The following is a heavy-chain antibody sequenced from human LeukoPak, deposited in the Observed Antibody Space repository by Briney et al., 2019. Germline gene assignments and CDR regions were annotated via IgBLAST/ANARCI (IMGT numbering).Heavy chain of an antibody. V-gene: IGHV1-69*13. CDR2: IIPIFGTA. CDR1: GGTFSSYA. J-gene: IGHJ4*02. Sequence: ASVKVSCKASGGTFSSYAISWVRQAPGQGLEWMGGIIPIFGTANYAQKFQGRVTITADESTSTAYMELSSLRSEDTAVYYCARDKDWGRYYFDYWGQGTLVTVSS. CDR3: ARDKDWGRYYFDY. D-gene: IGHD7-27*01.